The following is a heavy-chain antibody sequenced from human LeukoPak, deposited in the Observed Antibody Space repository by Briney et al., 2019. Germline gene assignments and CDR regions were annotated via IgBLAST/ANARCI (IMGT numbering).Heavy chain of an antibody. CDR1: GGTFSSYA. Sequence: SVKVSCKASGGTFSSYAISWVRQAPGQGLEWMGGIIPIFGTANYAQKFQGRVTITADKSTSTAYMELSSLRSEDTAVYYCARGTYYDFWSGYYPFDYWGQGTLVTVSS. D-gene: IGHD3-3*01. CDR2: IIPIFGTA. CDR3: ARGTYYDFWSGYYPFDY. V-gene: IGHV1-69*06. J-gene: IGHJ4*02.